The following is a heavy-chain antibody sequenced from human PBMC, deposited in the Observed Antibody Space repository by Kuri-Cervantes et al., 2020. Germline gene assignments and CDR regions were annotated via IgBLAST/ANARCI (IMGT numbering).Heavy chain of an antibody. CDR1: GGSISSGGYS. Sequence: SQTLSLTCAVSGGSISSGGYSWSWIRQPPGKGLEWIGYIYHSGSTYYNPSLKSRVTISVDKSKNQFSLKLSSVTAADTAVYYCARLLGRDGYNLFDYWGQGTLVTVSS. V-gene: IGHV4-30-2*01. D-gene: IGHD5-24*01. CDR2: IYHSGST. J-gene: IGHJ4*02. CDR3: ARLLGRDGYNLFDY.